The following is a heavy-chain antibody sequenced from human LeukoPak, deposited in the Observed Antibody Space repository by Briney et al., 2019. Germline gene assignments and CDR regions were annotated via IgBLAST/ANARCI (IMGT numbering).Heavy chain of an antibody. Sequence: GGSLRLSCAASGFTFSSYGMHWVRQAPGKGLEWVAFIRYDGSNKYYADSVKGRFTISRDNSKNTLYLQMNSLRAEDTAVYYCARDHVLTSLLEWRFGNYYMDVWGKGTTVTVSS. V-gene: IGHV3-30*02. CDR1: GFTFSSYG. J-gene: IGHJ6*03. D-gene: IGHD3-10*01. CDR2: IRYDGSNK. CDR3: ARDHVLTSLLEWRFGNYYMDV.